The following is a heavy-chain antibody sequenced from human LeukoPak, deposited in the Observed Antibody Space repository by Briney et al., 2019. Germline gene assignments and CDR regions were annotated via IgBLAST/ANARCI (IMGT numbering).Heavy chain of an antibody. V-gene: IGHV3-73*01. J-gene: IGHJ4*02. CDR2: IRSKANSYAT. CDR1: GFTFNGSA. CDR3: TREYCSSTSCYNY. Sequence: GGSLRLSCAASGFTFNGSAMHWVRQASGKGLEWVGRIRSKANSYATAYAASVKGRFTISRDDSKNTAYLQMNSLKTEDTAVYYCTREYCSSTSCYNYWGQGTLVTVSS. D-gene: IGHD2-2*02.